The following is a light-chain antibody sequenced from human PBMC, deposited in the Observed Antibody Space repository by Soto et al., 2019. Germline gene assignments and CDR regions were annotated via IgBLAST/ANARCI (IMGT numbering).Light chain of an antibody. V-gene: IGLV2-14*03. CDR2: YVD. CDR1: SRDVGAYDY. Sequence: QSALTQPASVSGSPGQSITISCTGTSRDVGAYDYVSWYLQYPDKAPQLLIYYVDHRPSGVSSRFSGSKSGNTASLTISGLLAEDEADYYCSSYTSSSTYVFGTGTKLTVL. J-gene: IGLJ1*01. CDR3: SSYTSSSTYV.